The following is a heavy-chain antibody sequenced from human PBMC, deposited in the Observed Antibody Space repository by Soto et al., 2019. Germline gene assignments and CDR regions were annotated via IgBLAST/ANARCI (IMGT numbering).Heavy chain of an antibody. CDR2: IIPIFGTA. CDR1: GGTFSSYA. J-gene: IGHJ4*02. CDR3: TTDTRRISVFGVPWDS. V-gene: IGHV1-69*06. Sequence: SVKVSCKASGGTFSSYAISWVRQAPRQGLEWMGGIIPIFGTANYAQKFQGRVTITADKSTSTAYMELNSLTAEDTGVYYCTTDTRRISVFGVPWDSWGQGTLVTVSS. D-gene: IGHD3-3*01.